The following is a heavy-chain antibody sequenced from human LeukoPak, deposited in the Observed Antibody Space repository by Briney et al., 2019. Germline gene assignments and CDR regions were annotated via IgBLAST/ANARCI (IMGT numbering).Heavy chain of an antibody. CDR3: ASLIAVAALIAP. Sequence: PSETLSLTCAVYGGSFSGYYWSWIRQPPGKGLEWIGEINHSGSTNYNPSLKSRVTISVDTSKNQFSLKLSSVTAADTAVYYCASLIAVAALIAPGGQEPLATVSS. CDR1: GGSFSGYY. V-gene: IGHV4-34*01. D-gene: IGHD6-19*01. CDR2: INHSGST. J-gene: IGHJ5*02.